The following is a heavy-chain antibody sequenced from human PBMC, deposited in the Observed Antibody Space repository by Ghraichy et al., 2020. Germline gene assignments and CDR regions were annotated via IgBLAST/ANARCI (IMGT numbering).Heavy chain of an antibody. CDR3: AGGGRAVDNF. J-gene: IGHJ4*02. CDR1: GLSINSDNF. V-gene: IGHV4-38-2*01. CDR2: FHHSGST. D-gene: IGHD6-19*01. Sequence: SETLSLTCVVSGLSINSDNFWGWIRQPPGKGLEYIGSFHHSGSTDYNPSLQSRVTISVDASTNRFSLMLSSVTAADTAVYFCAGGGRAVDNFWGRGSLVTVSS.